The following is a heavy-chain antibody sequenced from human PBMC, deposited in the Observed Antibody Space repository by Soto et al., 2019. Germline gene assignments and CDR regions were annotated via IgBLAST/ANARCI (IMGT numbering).Heavy chain of an antibody. CDR3: ARAPYYYDSSGYYGHPNLFDP. CDR2: IIPIFGTA. CDR1: GGTFSSYA. D-gene: IGHD3-22*01. J-gene: IGHJ5*02. V-gene: IGHV1-69*12. Sequence: QVQLVQSGAEVKKPGSSVKVSCKASGGTFSSYAISWVRQAPGQGLEWMGGIIPIFGTANYAQKFQGRVTITADESTSTASMELSSLRSEDTAVYYCARAPYYYDSSGYYGHPNLFDPWGQGTLVTVSS.